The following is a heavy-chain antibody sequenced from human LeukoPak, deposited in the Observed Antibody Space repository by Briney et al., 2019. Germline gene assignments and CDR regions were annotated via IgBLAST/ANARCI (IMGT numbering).Heavy chain of an antibody. CDR1: GFTFDNYA. CDR3: AKDREGGL. D-gene: IGHD3-16*01. CDR2: ITGVGGTT. J-gene: IGHJ4*02. Sequence: PGGSLRLSCAASGFTFDNYALNWVRQAPGKGLEWVSAITGVGGTTYYADSVKGRFTISRDNSKNTLYLQMNSLRAEDTAMYYCAKDREGGLWGQGTLVTVSS. V-gene: IGHV3-23*01.